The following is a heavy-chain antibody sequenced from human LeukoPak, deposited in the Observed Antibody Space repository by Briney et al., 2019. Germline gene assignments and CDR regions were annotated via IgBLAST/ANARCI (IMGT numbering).Heavy chain of an antibody. CDR3: ASPHYDILTGLLN. Sequence: PGASLRLSCAASGFTFSNYAMSWVRQAPGKGLEWVSAITGSGGNTYYADSVKGRFTISRDNSKNTLYLQMNSLRAEDMAVYYCASPHYDILTGLLNWGQGTLVTVSS. CDR2: ITGSGGNT. CDR1: GFTFSNYA. J-gene: IGHJ4*02. V-gene: IGHV3-23*01. D-gene: IGHD3-9*01.